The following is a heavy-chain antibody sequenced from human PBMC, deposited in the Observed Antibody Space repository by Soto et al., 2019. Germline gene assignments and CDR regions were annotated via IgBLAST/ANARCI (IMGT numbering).Heavy chain of an antibody. CDR1: GFTFSSYG. J-gene: IGHJ6*02. CDR3: AKDLDIVLVPAASYYYGMDV. Sequence: PGGSLRLSCAASGFTFSSYGMHWVRQAPGKGLEWVAVISYDGSNKYYADSVKGRFTISRDNSKNTLYLQMNSLRAEDTAVYYCAKDLDIVLVPAASYYYGMDVWGQGTTVTVS. D-gene: IGHD2-2*01. CDR2: ISYDGSNK. V-gene: IGHV3-30*18.